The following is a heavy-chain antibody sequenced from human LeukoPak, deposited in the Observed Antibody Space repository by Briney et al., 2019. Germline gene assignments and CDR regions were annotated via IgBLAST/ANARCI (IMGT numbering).Heavy chain of an antibody. CDR3: ARWYYGSGSWVLDY. D-gene: IGHD3-10*01. CDR2: IKQDGNEK. J-gene: IGHJ4*02. Sequence: GGSLILSCAASGFSFSAYAMSWVRQAPGKGLEWVANIKQDGNEKHYVDSVKGRFTISRENAKNSLYLQMNSLRVEDTAVYYCARWYYGSGSWVLDYWGQGTLVTVSS. CDR1: GFSFSAYA. V-gene: IGHV3-7*03.